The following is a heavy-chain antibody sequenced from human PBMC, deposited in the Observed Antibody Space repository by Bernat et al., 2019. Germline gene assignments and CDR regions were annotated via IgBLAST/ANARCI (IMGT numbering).Heavy chain of an antibody. V-gene: IGHV4-59*01. J-gene: IGHJ4*02. CDR1: DGSISSYY. CDR2: YFYSGST. D-gene: IGHD5-12*01. Sequence: QVQLQESGPGLVKPSETLSLSCTVSDGSISSYYWSWIRQPPGKGLELIGYYFYSGSTSYNPSLKSRATISVDTSKNQFSLKLSSVTTADTAVYYCARAGGGYSFDYWGQGTLVTVSS. CDR3: ARAGGGYSFDY.